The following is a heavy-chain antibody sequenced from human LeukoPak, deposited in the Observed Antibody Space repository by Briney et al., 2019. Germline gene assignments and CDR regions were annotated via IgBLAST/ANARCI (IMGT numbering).Heavy chain of an antibody. D-gene: IGHD2-8*01. J-gene: IGHJ3*02. CDR2: IYYSGST. CDR3: ARVGVLDAFDI. Sequence: SETLSLTCTVSGGSISSYYWSWIRQPPGKGLEWIGYIYYSGSTNYNPSLKSRATISVDTSKNQFSLKLSSVTAADTAVYYCARVGVLDAFDIWGQGTMITVSS. CDR1: GGSISSYY. V-gene: IGHV4-59*01.